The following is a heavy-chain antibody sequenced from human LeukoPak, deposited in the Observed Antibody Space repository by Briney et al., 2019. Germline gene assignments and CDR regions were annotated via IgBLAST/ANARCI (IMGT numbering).Heavy chain of an antibody. J-gene: IGHJ3*02. D-gene: IGHD3-16*02. V-gene: IGHV1-8*01. CDR1: GYTFTSYD. CDR3: ARAQGATKTYYDYVWGSYRQDAFDI. Sequence: ASVKVSCKASGYTFTSYDINWVRQATGQGLEWMGWMNPNSGNTGYAQKFQGRITMTRNTSISTAYMELSSLRSEDTAVYYCARAQGATKTYYDYVWGSYRQDAFDIWGQGTMVTVSS. CDR2: MNPNSGNT.